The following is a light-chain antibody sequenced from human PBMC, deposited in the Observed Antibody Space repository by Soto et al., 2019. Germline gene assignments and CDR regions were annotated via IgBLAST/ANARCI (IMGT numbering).Light chain of an antibody. J-gene: IGLJ1*01. CDR1: SSDVGGYNY. Sequence: QSVLTQPPPAYGPPGQSVAISCTGTSSDVGGYNYVSWYQQHPGKAPKLMIYMVNKHPSGVLDRFFRSNSGNTASLTVSGLQAEDEADYYCSSYAGSSNVFGTATKVTVL. V-gene: IGLV2-8*01. CDR3: SSYAGSSNV. CDR2: MVN.